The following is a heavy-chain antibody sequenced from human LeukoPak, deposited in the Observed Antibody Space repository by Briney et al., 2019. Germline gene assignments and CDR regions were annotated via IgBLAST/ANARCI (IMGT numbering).Heavy chain of an antibody. CDR3: ARRTYYYYYYMDV. Sequence: SETLSLTCAVYGGSFSGYYWSWIRQPPGKGLEWIGEINHSGSTNYNPSLKSRVTISVDTSKNQFSLKLSSVTAADTAVYYCARRTYYYYYYMDVWGKGTTVTISS. CDR1: GGSFSGYY. J-gene: IGHJ6*03. CDR2: INHSGST. V-gene: IGHV4-34*01.